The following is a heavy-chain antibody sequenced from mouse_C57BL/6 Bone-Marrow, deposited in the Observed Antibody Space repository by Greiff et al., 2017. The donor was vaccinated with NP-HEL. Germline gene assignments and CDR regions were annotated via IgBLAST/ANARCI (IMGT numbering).Heavy chain of an antibody. V-gene: IGHV1-69*01. J-gene: IGHJ4*01. CDR1: GYTFTSYW. Sequence: QVQLQQPGAELVMPGASVKLSCKASGYTFTSYWMHWVKQRPGQGLEWIGEIDPSDSYTNYNQKFKGKSTLTVDKSSSTAYMQLSSLTSEDSAVYYCARAHMISYAMDYWGQGTSVTVSS. CDR3: ARAHMISYAMDY. CDR2: IDPSDSYT. D-gene: IGHD2-4*01.